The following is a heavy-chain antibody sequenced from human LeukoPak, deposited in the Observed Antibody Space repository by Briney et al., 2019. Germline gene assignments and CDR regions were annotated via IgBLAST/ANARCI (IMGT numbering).Heavy chain of an antibody. CDR1: GFTFDDYA. J-gene: IGHJ4*02. Sequence: GGSLRLFCAASGFTFDDYAMHWVRHAPGKGLEWVSLISGDGGSTYYADSVKGRFTISRDNSKNSLYLQMNSLRTEDTALYYCAKDPYSSGWYVSYWGQGTLSPSPQ. D-gene: IGHD6-19*01. CDR3: AKDPYSSGWYVSY. CDR2: ISGDGGST. V-gene: IGHV3-43*02.